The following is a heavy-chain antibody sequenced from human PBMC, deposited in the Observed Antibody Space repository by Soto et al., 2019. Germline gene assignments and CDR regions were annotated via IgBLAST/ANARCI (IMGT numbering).Heavy chain of an antibody. CDR3: AREEYYDFWSDMTGGMDV. Sequence: EVQLVESGGGLVQPGGSLRLSCAASGFTFSSYWMHWVRQAPGKGLVWVSRINSDGSSTSYADSVKGRFTISRDNAENTLYLQMNSLRAEDTAVYYCAREEYYDFWSDMTGGMDVWGQGTTVTVSS. J-gene: IGHJ6*02. D-gene: IGHD3-3*01. CDR1: GFTFSSYW. CDR2: INSDGSST. V-gene: IGHV3-74*01.